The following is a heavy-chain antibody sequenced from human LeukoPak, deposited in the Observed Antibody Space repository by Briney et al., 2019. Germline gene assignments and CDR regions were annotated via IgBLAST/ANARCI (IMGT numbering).Heavy chain of an antibody. D-gene: IGHD3-10*01. J-gene: IGHJ6*02. V-gene: IGHV3-30*04. CDR2: ISYDGSNK. CDR3: ARRDGFGELVYGMDV. Sequence: GGSLRLSCAASGFTFSSYAMHWVRQAPGKGLEWVAVISYDGSNKYYADSVKGRFTIPRDNSKNTLYLQMNSLRPEDTAVYYCARRDGFGELVYGMDVWGQGTTVTVSS. CDR1: GFTFSSYA.